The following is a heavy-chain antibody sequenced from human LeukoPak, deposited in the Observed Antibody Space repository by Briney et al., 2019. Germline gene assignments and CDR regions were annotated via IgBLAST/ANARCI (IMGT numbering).Heavy chain of an antibody. CDR1: GFTFDHYG. CDR2: INWNGGST. V-gene: IGHV3-20*01. Sequence: GGSLRLSCAASGFTFDHYGMSWVRQAPGKGLEWVSGINWNGGSTYYADSVKGRFTISRDNAKNSLYLQMTSLRAEDKALSHCGRDTPRGSYGWFDPWGQGTLVTVSS. J-gene: IGHJ5*02. D-gene: IGHD1-26*01. CDR3: GRDTPRGSYGWFDP.